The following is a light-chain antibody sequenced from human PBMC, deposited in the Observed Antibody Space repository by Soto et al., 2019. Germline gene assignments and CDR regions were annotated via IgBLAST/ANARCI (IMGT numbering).Light chain of an antibody. V-gene: IGKV3-20*01. J-gene: IGKJ3*01. Sequence: EIVLTHSPGTLSLSPGERATLYCRASQIVSNFYLAWYQQKPGQAPRLRMYVASNRATGIPDMFRGSGSGTDFTVTINRLEPEYFAVYYCQHFGNSQFTVGPGNKVDLK. CDR3: QHFGNSQFT. CDR1: QIVSNFY. CDR2: VAS.